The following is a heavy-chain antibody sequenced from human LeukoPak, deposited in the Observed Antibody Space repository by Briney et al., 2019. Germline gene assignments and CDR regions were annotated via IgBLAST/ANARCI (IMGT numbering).Heavy chain of an antibody. Sequence: ALVTVSCKASGYTFTSYGISWVRQAPGQGLEWMGWISAYNGNTNYAQKFQGRVTMTTDTSTSTAYMELRSLRSDDTAVYYCAREERPIAVAANYFDYWGQGTLVTVSS. CDR3: AREERPIAVAANYFDY. CDR2: ISAYNGNT. J-gene: IGHJ4*02. D-gene: IGHD6-19*01. V-gene: IGHV1-18*01. CDR1: GYTFTSYG.